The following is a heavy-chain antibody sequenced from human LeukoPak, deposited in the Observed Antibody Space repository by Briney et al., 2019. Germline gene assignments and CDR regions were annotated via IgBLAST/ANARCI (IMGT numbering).Heavy chain of an antibody. D-gene: IGHD5-18*01. CDR2: IFYSGST. CDR1: GGSISSYY. Sequence: SETLSLTCTVSGGSISSYYWSWIRQPPGKGLEWIGYIFYSGSTNYNPSLKSRVTMSIDTSKNQFSLKLSSVTAADTAVYYCAREGYSYGPFDYWGQGTLVTVSS. CDR3: AREGYSYGPFDY. J-gene: IGHJ4*02. V-gene: IGHV4-59*01.